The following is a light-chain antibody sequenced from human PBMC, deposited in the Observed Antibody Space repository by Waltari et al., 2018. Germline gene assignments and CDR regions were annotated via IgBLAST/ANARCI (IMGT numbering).Light chain of an antibody. J-gene: IGLJ1*01. V-gene: IGLV10-54*04. CDR3: STWDDSLKSYV. Sequence: QAGLTQPPSVSKHLGQTATVTCTGNNNNVDTEGVAWLQQHQGPPPKLLFYRNDNRPSGISERFSAFRSGDTASLTITRLQPEDEADYYCSTWDDSLKSYVFRPGTKVTVL. CDR2: RND. CDR1: NNNVDTEG.